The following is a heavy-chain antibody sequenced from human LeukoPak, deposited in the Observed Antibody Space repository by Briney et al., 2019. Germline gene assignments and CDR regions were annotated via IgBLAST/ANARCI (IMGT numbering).Heavy chain of an antibody. V-gene: IGHV4-59*01. D-gene: IGHD3-16*01. CDR2: VFYSGST. Sequence: SETLSLTCTVSGGSISSYYWNWIRRPPGKGLEWIGYVFYSGSTNYNPSLKSRVTISIDTSKNQFSLRLSSVTAADTAVYFCARARSLGAFSIWGQGTTVIVSS. CDR3: ARARSLGAFSI. CDR1: GGSISSYY. J-gene: IGHJ3*02.